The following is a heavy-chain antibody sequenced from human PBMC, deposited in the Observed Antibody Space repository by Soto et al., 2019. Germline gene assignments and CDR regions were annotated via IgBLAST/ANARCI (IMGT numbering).Heavy chain of an antibody. CDR1: GFSLSDSRLG. V-gene: IGHV2-26*01. CDR2: IFSGDDR. Sequence: QVTLKESGPVLLRPTETLTLTCTVSGFSLSDSRLGVGWIRQPPGKALEWVAHIFSGDDRSYIPSLRRMLTISKYPSISQVFLTLTNMYPSDTATYYCVRIYATRDLLYYFEHWRRGTPVTV. D-gene: IGHD1-26*01. J-gene: IGHJ4*02. CDR3: VRIYATRDLLYYFEH.